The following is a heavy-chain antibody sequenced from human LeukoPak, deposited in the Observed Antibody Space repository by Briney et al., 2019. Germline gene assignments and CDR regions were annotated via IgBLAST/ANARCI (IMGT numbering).Heavy chain of an antibody. Sequence: PSETLSLTCTVSSGSIGSDGYYWSWIRQHPGKGLGWIGYISYSGRTYCNPSLKSRITISVGTSKLQFSLNLSSVTAADTAVYYCARHTPENDVDVWGQGTTVTVSS. V-gene: IGHV4-31*03. CDR1: SGSIGSDGYY. CDR3: ARHTPENDVDV. CDR2: ISYSGRT. D-gene: IGHD1-1*01. J-gene: IGHJ6*02.